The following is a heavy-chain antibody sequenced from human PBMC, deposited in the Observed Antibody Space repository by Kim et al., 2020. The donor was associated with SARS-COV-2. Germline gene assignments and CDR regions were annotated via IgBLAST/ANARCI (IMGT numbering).Heavy chain of an antibody. J-gene: IGHJ5*02. CDR2: ISGSGGST. D-gene: IGHD6-13*01. Sequence: GGSLRLSCAASGFTLSSYAMSWVRQAPGQGLEWVSAISGSGGSTYYADSVKGRFTISRDNSKNTLYLQMNSLRAEDTAVYYCAKDATLGSSSWSGRWFDPWGQGTLVTVSS. CDR3: AKDATLGSSSWSGRWFDP. V-gene: IGHV3-23*01. CDR1: GFTLSSYA.